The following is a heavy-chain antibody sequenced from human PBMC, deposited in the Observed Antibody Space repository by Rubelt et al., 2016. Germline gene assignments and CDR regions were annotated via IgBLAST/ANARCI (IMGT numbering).Heavy chain of an antibody. V-gene: IGHV3-21*01. CDR3: ARAGGSGSLAYYYYMDV. D-gene: IGHD3-10*01. CDR2: LSSPTGDI. Sequence: EVRLVESGGALIQPGGSLSLSCAASGFTVSTTYMSWVRQAPGQGLEWVSYLSSPTGDIYYANSVKGRFPISRENAKNSGYLQMNSLGVEDTAVYYCARAGGSGSLAYYYYMDVWGKGTTVTVSS. J-gene: IGHJ6*03. CDR1: GFTVSTTY.